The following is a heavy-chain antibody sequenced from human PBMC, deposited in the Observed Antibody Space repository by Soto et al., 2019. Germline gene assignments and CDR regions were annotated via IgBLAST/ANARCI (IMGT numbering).Heavy chain of an antibody. J-gene: IGHJ6*02. V-gene: IGHV3-30*18. CDR1: GFTVSSYG. CDR3: AKEGREEVRGVITYYYYYGMDV. Sequence: GGSLRLSCAASGFTVSSYGMHWVRQAPGKGLEWVAVISYDGSNKYYADSVKGRFTISRDNSKNTLYLQMNSLRAEDTAVYYCAKEGREEVRGVITYYYYYGMDVWGQGTTVTVSS. D-gene: IGHD3-10*01. CDR2: ISYDGSNK.